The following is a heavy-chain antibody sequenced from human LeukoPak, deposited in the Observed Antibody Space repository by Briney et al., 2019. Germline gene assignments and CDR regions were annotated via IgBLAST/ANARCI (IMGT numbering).Heavy chain of an antibody. D-gene: IGHD1-7*01. J-gene: IGHJ4*02. CDR3: AKIVTELVN. V-gene: IGHV3-11*01. CDR1: GFTFTNYF. Sequence: GGSLRLSCSASGFTFTNYFLSCLRQAPGKGLEWVSYIGPTDNSIYYDDSVGGRFTISRDNAKNSIYLQMNNLRADDTAVHYCAKIVTELVNWGQGTLVTV. CDR2: IGPTDNSI.